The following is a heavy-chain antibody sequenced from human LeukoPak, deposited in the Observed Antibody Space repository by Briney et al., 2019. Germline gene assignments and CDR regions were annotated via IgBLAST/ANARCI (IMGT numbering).Heavy chain of an antibody. V-gene: IGHV3-30*04. Sequence: GGSLKLSCTTSGLTFSTHAIHWVRQAPGKGLEWVALISYGGRNKYYADSVKGRFTVSGDNSRNTVYLQMDSLRAEDTAVYYCASPDLGYYGMDVWGKGTTVTVSS. D-gene: IGHD1-26*01. J-gene: IGHJ6*04. CDR2: ISYGGRNK. CDR3: ASPDLGYYGMDV. CDR1: GLTFSTHA.